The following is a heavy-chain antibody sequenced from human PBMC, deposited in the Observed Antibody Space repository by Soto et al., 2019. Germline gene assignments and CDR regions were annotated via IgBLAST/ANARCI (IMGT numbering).Heavy chain of an antibody. Sequence: QPQLVQSGGEVRKPGASVTVSCKASGYRFTDDGISWVRQAPGQRLEWMGWVSTFRGDTNSSQKFRDSLTLTTDASTTTAFLELRRLTSADTAVYYWARVLAGTTGGMDVWGQGTTVYVSS. CDR3: ARVLAGTTGGMDV. CDR1: GYRFTDDG. J-gene: IGHJ6*02. D-gene: IGHD6-13*01. V-gene: IGHV1-18*01. CDR2: VSTFRGDT.